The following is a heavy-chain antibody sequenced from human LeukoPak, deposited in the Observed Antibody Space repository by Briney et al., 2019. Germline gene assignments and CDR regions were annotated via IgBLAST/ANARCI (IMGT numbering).Heavy chain of an antibody. J-gene: IGHJ4*02. Sequence: GESLKISCKGSGYSFTSYWIGWVRKMPGKALEWRGTIYPGDSATRYSPSFQGQVTISADKSISTAYLQWSSLKASDTAMYYCARHTAGYCTNGVCPGPFDYWGQGTLVTVSS. V-gene: IGHV5-51*01. CDR2: IYPGDSAT. D-gene: IGHD2-8*01. CDR3: ARHTAGYCTNGVCPGPFDY. CDR1: GYSFTSYW.